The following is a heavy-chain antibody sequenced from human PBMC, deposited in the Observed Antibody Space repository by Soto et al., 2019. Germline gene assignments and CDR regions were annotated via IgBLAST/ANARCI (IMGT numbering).Heavy chain of an antibody. CDR3: ARSQGSSTSLDIYYFYYYGMDV. CDR2: IIPISGTA. V-gene: IGHV1-69*01. CDR1: GGTFSSYA. J-gene: IGHJ6*02. D-gene: IGHD2-2*01. Sequence: QVQLVQSGAEVKKPGSSVKVSCKASGGTFSSYAISWVRQAPGQGLEWMGGIIPISGTANYAQKFQGRVTITADESRSTDYMELSRLRSENTAVYYCARSQGSSTSLDIYYFYYYGMDVLGQGTTVTVSS.